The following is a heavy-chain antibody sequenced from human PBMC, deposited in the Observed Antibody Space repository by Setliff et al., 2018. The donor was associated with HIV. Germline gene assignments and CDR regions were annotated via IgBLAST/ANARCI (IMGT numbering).Heavy chain of an antibody. J-gene: IGHJ3*02. D-gene: IGHD3-22*01. CDR1: GASISGYY. Sequence: SETLSLTCTASGASISGYYWSWIRQAAGKGLEWIGRIHTSGNIRYNPSLQSRVTMSTDTSNNQFSLKLSSVTAADTAVYYCVKVGPSYYYDSTGYSPDAFDIWGHGTKVTVSS. V-gene: IGHV4-4*07. CDR3: VKVGPSYYYDSTGYSPDAFDI. CDR2: IHTSGNI.